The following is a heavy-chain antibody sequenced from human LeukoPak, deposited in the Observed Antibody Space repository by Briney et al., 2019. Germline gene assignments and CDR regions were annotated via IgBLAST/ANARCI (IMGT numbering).Heavy chain of an antibody. J-gene: IGHJ4*02. Sequence: GGSLRLSCATSGFTFSSYAMIWVRQAPGKGLNWVSAISGSGDTTYYADSVKGRFTISRDNFKNTLYLQMNSLRAEDTAVYYCAKGTAPDYGDYVPFDYWGQRTLVTVSS. V-gene: IGHV3-23*01. CDR1: GFTFSSYA. CDR2: ISGSGDTT. CDR3: AKGTAPDYGDYVPFDY. D-gene: IGHD4-17*01.